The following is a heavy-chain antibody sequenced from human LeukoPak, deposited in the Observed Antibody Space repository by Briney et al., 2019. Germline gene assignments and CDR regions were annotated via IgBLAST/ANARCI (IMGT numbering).Heavy chain of an antibody. CDR3: SRKAYDSSGYYFDY. V-gene: IGHV4-59*08. Sequence: SETLSLTCTVSGGSISSYYWSWIRQPPGKGLEWIGYIYYSGSTNYNPSLKSRVTISVDTSKNQFSLKLSSVTAADTAVYYCSRKAYDSSGYYFDYWGQGTLVTVSS. CDR1: GGSISSYY. J-gene: IGHJ4*02. D-gene: IGHD3-22*01. CDR2: IYYSGST.